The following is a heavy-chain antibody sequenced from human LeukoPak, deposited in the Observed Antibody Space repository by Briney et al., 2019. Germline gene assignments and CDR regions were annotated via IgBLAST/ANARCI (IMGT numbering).Heavy chain of an antibody. CDR1: GYIFNGYD. CDR2: VNPTFGNT. CDR3: SRGEYTGGFSDGFDI. V-gene: IGHV1-8*02. J-gene: IGHJ3*02. Sequence: GASVKVSCKTSGYIFNGYDINWVRQATGRGLEWIGWVNPTFGNTGYAEKFRGRVTMNSDRSMSTAYMELSRLRSEDTGFYYCSRGEYTGGFSDGFDIWGQGTVVSVSP. D-gene: IGHD2-8*02.